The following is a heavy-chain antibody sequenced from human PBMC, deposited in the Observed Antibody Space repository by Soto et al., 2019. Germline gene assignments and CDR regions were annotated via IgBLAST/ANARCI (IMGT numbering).Heavy chain of an antibody. V-gene: IGHV3-73*01. Sequence: GGSLRLSCAASGFTFRGSDMHWVRQASGKGLEWVGHIRTKVNSYATAYAASVKGRFTISRDDSKNTAYLQMNSLRAEDTARYYCARDESDWFLGLDYWGQGTQVTVSS. CDR1: GFTFRGSD. J-gene: IGHJ4*02. CDR2: IRTKVNSYAT. CDR3: ARDESDWFLGLDY. D-gene: IGHD3-9*01.